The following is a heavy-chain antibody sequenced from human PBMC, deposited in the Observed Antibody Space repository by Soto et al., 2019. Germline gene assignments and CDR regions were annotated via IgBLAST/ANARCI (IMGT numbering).Heavy chain of an antibody. V-gene: IGHV3-23*01. CDR2: ISGSGAST. D-gene: IGHD1-26*01. CDR1: GFSFSGYA. J-gene: IGHJ4*02. CDR3: AKNSKGYSGRYFDY. Sequence: EVQLLESGGGVGQPGGSLRLSCAATGFSFSGYAMSWVRQAAGKGLEWVSTISGSGASTFYADSVKGRFTISRDNSKNTCYLQINSLRAEDTAVYYCAKNSKGYSGRYFDYWGQGTLVTVSS.